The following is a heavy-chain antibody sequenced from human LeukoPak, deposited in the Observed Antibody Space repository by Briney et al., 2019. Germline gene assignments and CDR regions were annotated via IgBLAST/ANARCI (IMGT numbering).Heavy chain of an antibody. J-gene: IGHJ6*03. Sequence: GGSLRLSCAASGFTFSSYEMNWVRQAPGKGLEWVSFISNSGNSIYYADSVTGRFTISRDNAKNSLYLQMNSLRDEDTAVYYCARDPYSGSYGDYYYYYMDVWGKGTTVTISS. CDR2: ISNSGNSI. CDR1: GFTFSSYE. V-gene: IGHV3-48*03. D-gene: IGHD1-26*01. CDR3: ARDPYSGSYGDYYYYYMDV.